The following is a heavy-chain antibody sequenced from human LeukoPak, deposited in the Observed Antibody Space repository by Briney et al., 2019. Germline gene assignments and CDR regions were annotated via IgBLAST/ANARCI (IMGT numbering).Heavy chain of an antibody. Sequence: GGSLRLSCAASGFTFSSYAMSWARQAPGKGLEWVSAISGSGGSTYYADSVKGRFTISRDNSKNTLYLQMNSLRAEDTAVYYCAKDWSPYYYDSSGYYYGPRAFDIWGQATMVTVSS. V-gene: IGHV3-23*01. J-gene: IGHJ3*02. CDR1: GFTFSSYA. CDR2: ISGSGGST. D-gene: IGHD3-22*01. CDR3: AKDWSPYYYDSSGYYYGPRAFDI.